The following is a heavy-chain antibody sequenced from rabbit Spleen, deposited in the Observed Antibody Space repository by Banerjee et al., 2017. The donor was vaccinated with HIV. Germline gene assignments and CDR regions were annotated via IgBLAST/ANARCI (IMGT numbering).Heavy chain of an antibody. CDR1: GFTLSSYY. J-gene: IGHJ4*01. Sequence: QLEESAGGLVKPEGSLKLSCKASGFTLSSYYMNWVRQAPGKGLEWIGYIDPVFGITYYASWVNGRFSISRENAQNTVFLQMTSLTAADTATYFCARDLVGAIGWNFNLWGQGTLVTVS. V-gene: IGHV1S7*01. CDR2: IDPVFGIT. D-gene: IGHD5-1*01. CDR3: ARDLVGAIGWNFNL.